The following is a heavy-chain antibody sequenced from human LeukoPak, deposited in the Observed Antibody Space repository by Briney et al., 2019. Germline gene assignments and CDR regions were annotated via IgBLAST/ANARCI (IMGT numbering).Heavy chain of an antibody. CDR3: TTEEQWLVPAGY. J-gene: IGHJ4*02. V-gene: IGHV3-15*01. D-gene: IGHD6-19*01. Sequence: ETLSLTCTVSGYSISSGYYWGWIRQPPGKGLEWVGHIKSKTDGWTTDYAAPVKGRFTISRDDSKNTLYLQMNSLKTEDTAVYYCTTEEQWLVPAGYWGQGTLVTVSS. CDR2: IKSKTDGWTT. CDR1: GYSISSGYY.